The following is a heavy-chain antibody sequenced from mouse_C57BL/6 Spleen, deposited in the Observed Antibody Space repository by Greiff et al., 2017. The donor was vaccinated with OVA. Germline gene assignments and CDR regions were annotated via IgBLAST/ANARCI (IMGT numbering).Heavy chain of an antibody. V-gene: IGHV1-76*01. Sequence: QVQLQQSGAELVRPGASVKLSCKASGYTFTDYYINWVKQRPGQGLEWIARIYPGSGNTYYNEKFKGKATLTAEKSSSTAYMQLRSLTSGGSAFDFCARNYYDYDGGAWFAYWGQGTLVTVSA. D-gene: IGHD2-4*01. CDR2: IYPGSGNT. CDR3: ARNYYDYDGGAWFAY. CDR1: GYTFTDYY. J-gene: IGHJ3*01.